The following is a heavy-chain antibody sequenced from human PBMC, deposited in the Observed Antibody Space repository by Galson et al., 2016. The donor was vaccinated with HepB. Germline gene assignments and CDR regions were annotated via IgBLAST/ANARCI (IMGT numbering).Heavy chain of an antibody. D-gene: IGHD3-22*01. J-gene: IGHJ3*02. CDR2: IFSGDAA. V-gene: IGHV3-53*01. Sequence: SLRLSCAASGFSVSGKYMSWARQAPGKGLEWVSAIFSGDAAYYSESVKGRFTISRATSKNTLYLQMNNLRAEDTAIHYCEGYSDPFDIWGQGTMVTVSS. CDR3: EGYSDPFDI. CDR1: GFSVSGKY.